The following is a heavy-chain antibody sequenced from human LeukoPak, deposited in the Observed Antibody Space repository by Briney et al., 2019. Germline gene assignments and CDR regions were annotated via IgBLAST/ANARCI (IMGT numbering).Heavy chain of an antibody. CDR3: ARDSMIYRY. CDR1: GFTFSNYW. V-gene: IGHV3-7*03. D-gene: IGHD3/OR15-3a*01. Sequence: PGGSLRLSCVVSGFTFSNYWMTWVRQAPGKGLEWVANIKQDGSEKYYVDSVKGRFTISRDNAKNSLYLQMNSLRAEDTAVYYCARDSMIYRYWGQGTLGTVSS. J-gene: IGHJ4*02. CDR2: IKQDGSEK.